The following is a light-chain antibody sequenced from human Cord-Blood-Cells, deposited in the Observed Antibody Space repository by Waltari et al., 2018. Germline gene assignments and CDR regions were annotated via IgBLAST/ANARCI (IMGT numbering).Light chain of an antibody. CDR1: QSISSW. V-gene: IGKV1-5*01. CDR2: DAS. Sequence: DIQMTQSHSTLSASVGDRVTITCRASQSISSWLAWYQQKPGKAPKLLIYDASSLESGVPSRFSGSGSGTEFTLTISSLQPDDFATYYCQQCNSYSWTFGQGTKVEIK. J-gene: IGKJ1*01. CDR3: QQCNSYSWT.